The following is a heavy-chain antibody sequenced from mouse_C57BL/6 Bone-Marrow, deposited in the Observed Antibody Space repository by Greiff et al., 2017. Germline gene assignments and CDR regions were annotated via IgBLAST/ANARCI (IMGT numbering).Heavy chain of an antibody. V-gene: IGHV1-64*01. Sequence: QVQLQQPGAELVKPGASVKLSCKASGYTFTSYWMHWVKQRPGQGLEWIGMIHPNSGSTNYNEKFKSKATLTVDKASSTAYMQLSSLTSEDSAVYYCAFDYPYAKDYWGQGTAVTVSS. CDR2: IHPNSGST. CDR1: GYTFTSYW. J-gene: IGHJ4*01. D-gene: IGHD2-4*01. CDR3: AFDYPYAKDY.